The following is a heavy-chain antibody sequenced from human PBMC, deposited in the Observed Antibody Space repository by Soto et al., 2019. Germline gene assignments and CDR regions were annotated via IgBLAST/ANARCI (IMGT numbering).Heavy chain of an antibody. Sequence: GGSLRLSCAASGFTFSSYSMNWVRQAPGKGLEWVSYISSSSSTIYYADSVKGRFTISRDNAKNSLYLQMNSLRDEDTAVYYCASPQHQWELLPNYWGQGTLVTVSS. D-gene: IGHD1-26*01. CDR3: ASPQHQWELLPNY. V-gene: IGHV3-48*02. CDR2: ISSSSSTI. CDR1: GFTFSSYS. J-gene: IGHJ4*02.